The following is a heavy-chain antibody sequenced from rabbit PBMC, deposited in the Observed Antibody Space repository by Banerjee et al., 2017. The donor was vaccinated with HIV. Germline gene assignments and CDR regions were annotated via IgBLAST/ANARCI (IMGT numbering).Heavy chain of an antibody. Sequence: QEQLEESGGGLVQPEGSLTLTCKASGSDISSNAMCWVRQAPGKGLELIACINSNTGNTVYASWAKGPFTISKTSSTTVTLQMTSLTAADTATYFCARDLAGVIGWNFNLWGPGTLVTVS. CDR2: INSNTGNT. V-gene: IGHV1S45*01. D-gene: IGHD4-1*01. CDR1: GSDISSNA. CDR3: ARDLAGVIGWNFNL. J-gene: IGHJ4*01.